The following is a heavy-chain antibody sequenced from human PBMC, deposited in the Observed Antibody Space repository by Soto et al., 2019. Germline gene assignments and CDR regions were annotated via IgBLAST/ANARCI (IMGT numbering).Heavy chain of an antibody. CDR2: IASYNGNT. V-gene: IGHV1-18*04. CDR3: ARRDSSSSSAFDC. Sequence: GASVKVSCKASGYTFTSYSVVWVGQAPGQGLEWVGWIASYNGNTNYAQKVQGRVTMTTDTSTRTTYMALRDLRSDDTAVYYCARRDSSSSSAFDCWG. D-gene: IGHD6-6*01. J-gene: IGHJ4*01. CDR1: GYTFTSYS.